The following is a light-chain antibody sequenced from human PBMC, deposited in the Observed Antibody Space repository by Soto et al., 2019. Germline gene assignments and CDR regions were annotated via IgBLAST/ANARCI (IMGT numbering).Light chain of an antibody. J-gene: IGKJ1*01. Sequence: EIVLTQFPGTLSLSPGERATLSCRASQSVSSSFLAWYQQKPGQAPRLLIYGASSRATGIPDRFSGRGSGTDFTLTISRLETEDFAVYYCQQYGNSRPWTFGQGTKVEIK. CDR3: QQYGNSRPWT. CDR2: GAS. CDR1: QSVSSSF. V-gene: IGKV3-20*01.